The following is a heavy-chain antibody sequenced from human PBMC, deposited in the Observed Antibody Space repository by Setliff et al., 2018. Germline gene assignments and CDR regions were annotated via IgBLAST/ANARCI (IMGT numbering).Heavy chain of an antibody. J-gene: IGHJ6*03. Sequence: PSETLSLTCTVSGASISSGTYYWAWIRQPPGKGLEWIGRIHYRGTTYSNASLASRLTISVDTAKNQFSLKLRSVTAADTAVYYCARDWEITVVREVTQYYYYMDIWGKGTTVTVSS. D-gene: IGHD3-10*01. CDR2: IHYRGTT. CDR3: ARDWEITVVREVTQYYYYMDI. V-gene: IGHV4-39*02. CDR1: GASISSGTYY.